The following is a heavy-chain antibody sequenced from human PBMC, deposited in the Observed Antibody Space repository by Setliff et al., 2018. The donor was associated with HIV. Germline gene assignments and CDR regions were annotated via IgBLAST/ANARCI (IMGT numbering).Heavy chain of an antibody. CDR3: ARHRVGYSGHPTPILPY. Sequence: PGESLKISCKTSGYDFTTKWVGWVRQMPGKGLEWMGIIRPADSDTRVNPSFQGHVTISADKSISTAYLQWSSLKASDTAMYYCARHRVGYSGHPTPILPYWAQGTLVTVSS. V-gene: IGHV5-51*01. CDR1: GYDFTTKW. CDR2: IRPADSDT. D-gene: IGHD5-12*01. J-gene: IGHJ4*02.